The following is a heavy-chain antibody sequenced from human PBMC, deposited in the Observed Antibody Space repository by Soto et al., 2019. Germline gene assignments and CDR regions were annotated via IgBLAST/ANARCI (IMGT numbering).Heavy chain of an antibody. CDR1: GYTFTGYY. J-gene: IGHJ6*02. CDR2: INPNSGGT. V-gene: IGHV1-2*04. D-gene: IGHD3-9*01. Sequence: QVQLVQSGAEVKKPGASVKVSCKASGYTFTGYYIHWVRQAPGQGLEWMGWINPNSGGTNFAQTFQGWLTMTSDTSISTAYMELSRLRSDDTAVYYCATAPMNFDKIDSHTYYYGMDVWGQGTTVTVSS. CDR3: ATAPMNFDKIDSHTYYYGMDV.